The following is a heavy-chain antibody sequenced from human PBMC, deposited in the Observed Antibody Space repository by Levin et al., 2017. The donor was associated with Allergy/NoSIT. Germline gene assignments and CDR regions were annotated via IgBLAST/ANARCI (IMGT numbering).Heavy chain of an antibody. J-gene: IGHJ3*02. CDR2: ISSSSTYI. D-gene: IGHD6-6*01. V-gene: IGHV3-21*01. Sequence: GGSQRLSCAASGFTFSGYTLNWVRQAPGKGLEWVSSISSSSTYIYYADSLKGRFTISRDDAKNSLSLQMNSLRVEDTAVYYCASDGSYDTLDIWGQGTMVTVSS. CDR3: ASDGSYDTLDI. CDR1: GFTFSGYT.